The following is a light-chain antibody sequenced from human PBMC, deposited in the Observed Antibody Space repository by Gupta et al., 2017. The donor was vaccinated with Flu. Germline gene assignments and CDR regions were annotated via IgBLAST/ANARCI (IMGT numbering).Light chain of an antibody. CDR3: RQALQTPKT. V-gene: IGKV2-28*01. CDR2: LGS. CDR1: QSLVHNNEYIY. Sequence: DIVLTQSPLSLPVTPGEPASISCRSSQSLVHNNEYIYLDWYLQKPGQSPQLLIYLGSSRASGVPDRFSGSGSGTDFTLKISRVEAEDVGIYYCRQALQTPKTFGHGTKVEVK. J-gene: IGKJ3*01.